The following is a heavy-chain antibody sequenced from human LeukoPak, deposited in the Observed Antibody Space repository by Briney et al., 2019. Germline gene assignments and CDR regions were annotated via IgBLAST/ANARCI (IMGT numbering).Heavy chain of an antibody. CDR2: IYYSGST. J-gene: IGHJ4*02. CDR3: ARYYDSDHFDY. Sequence: SETLSLTCTVSGGSISSYYWSWIRQPPGKGLEWIGYIYYSGSTNYNPSLKSRVPISVDTSKNQFSLKLSSVTAADTAVYYCARYYDSDHFDYWGQGTLVTVSS. V-gene: IGHV4-59*01. D-gene: IGHD3-22*01. CDR1: GGSISSYY.